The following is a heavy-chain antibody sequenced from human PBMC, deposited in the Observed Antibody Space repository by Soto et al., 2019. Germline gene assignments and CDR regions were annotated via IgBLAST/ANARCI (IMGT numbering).Heavy chain of an antibody. CDR1: GFTFSSYG. D-gene: IGHD1-26*01. Sequence: GGSLRLSCVASGFTFSSYGMHWVRQAPGKGLEWVAVIWNDASNKYYAESVKGRFTISRDNTKNTMFLQMDSLRAEDTAVYYCARAPIGPGIFAYGGQGTPVPVSS. CDR3: ARAPIGPGIFAY. V-gene: IGHV3-33*01. CDR2: IWNDASNK. J-gene: IGHJ4*02.